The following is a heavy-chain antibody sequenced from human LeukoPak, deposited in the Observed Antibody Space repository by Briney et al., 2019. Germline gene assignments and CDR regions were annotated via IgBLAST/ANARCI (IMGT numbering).Heavy chain of an antibody. V-gene: IGHV3-48*01. CDR3: ASWVWPAPRDY. D-gene: IGHD6-13*01. CDR1: GFTFSTYS. Sequence: PGGSLRLSCAASGFTFSTYSMNWVRQAPGKGLEWVSFITDNSGTIYYADSVRGRFTISRDNAKNSLYLQMNSLRAEDTAVYYCASWVWPAPRDYWGQGTLVTVSS. J-gene: IGHJ4*02. CDR2: ITDNSGTI.